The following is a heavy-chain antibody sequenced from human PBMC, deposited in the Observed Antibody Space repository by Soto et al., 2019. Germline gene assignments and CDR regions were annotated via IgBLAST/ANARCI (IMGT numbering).Heavy chain of an antibody. J-gene: IGHJ6*03. CDR1: GYTFTSYY. CDR2: INPSGGST. CDR3: ARDQEPSTLYYDYYYMDV. V-gene: IGHV1-46*03. Sequence: ASVKVSCKASGYTFTSYYIHRVRQAPGQGLEWVGIINPSGGSTSYAQKFQGRVTMTRDTSTSTVYMEVSGLRSEDTAVYYCARDQEPSTLYYDYYYMDVWGKGTTVTVSS.